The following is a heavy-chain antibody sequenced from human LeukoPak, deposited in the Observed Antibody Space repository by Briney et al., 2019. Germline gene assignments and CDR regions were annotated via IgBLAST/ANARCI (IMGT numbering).Heavy chain of an antibody. CDR3: ARAGTYYYDSSGYTDY. CDR2: ISSSSSTI. J-gene: IGHJ4*02. CDR1: GFTFSSYS. Sequence: PGGSLRLSCAASGFTFSSYSMNWVRRAPGKGLEWVSYISSSSSTIYYADSVKGRFTISRDNAKNSLYLQMNSLRAEDTAVYYCARAGTYYYDSSGYTDYWGQGTLVTVSS. D-gene: IGHD3-22*01. V-gene: IGHV3-48*01.